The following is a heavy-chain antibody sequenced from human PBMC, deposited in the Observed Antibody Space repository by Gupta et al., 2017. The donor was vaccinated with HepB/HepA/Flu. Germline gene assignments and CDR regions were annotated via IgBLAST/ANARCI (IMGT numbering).Heavy chain of an antibody. CDR3: VKDHYTRGRDYRYPHVAV. V-gene: IGHV3-23*01. Sequence: EEQLLQSGGGVVQPGGSLRLACAASGFAFSDFAMSWVRQAPGKGLEWLSEMRGDSGDVNYADSMRGRITISRDNSMNTLYLQSHSLTAGDTAVYYCVKDHYTRGRDYRYPHVAVWGQGTKVTVSS. CDR2: MRGDSGDV. CDR1: GFAFSDFA. D-gene: IGHD4-11*01. J-gene: IGHJ6*02.